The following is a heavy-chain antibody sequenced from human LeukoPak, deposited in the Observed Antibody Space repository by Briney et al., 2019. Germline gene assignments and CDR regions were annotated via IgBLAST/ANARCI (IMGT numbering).Heavy chain of an antibody. J-gene: IGHJ5*02. Sequence: SETLSLTCTVSGGSLSSYYWSWIRQPPGKGLEWIGYIYYSGSTNYNPSLKSRVTISVDTSKNQFSLKLSSVTAADTAVYYCARIDYDILTGAPRGWFDPWGQGTLVTVSS. CDR1: GGSLSSYY. CDR3: ARIDYDILTGAPRGWFDP. D-gene: IGHD3-9*01. CDR2: IYYSGST. V-gene: IGHV4-59*01.